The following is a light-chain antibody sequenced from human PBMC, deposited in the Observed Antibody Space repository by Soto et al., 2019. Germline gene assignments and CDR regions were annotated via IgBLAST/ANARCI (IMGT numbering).Light chain of an antibody. V-gene: IGLV4-69*01. Sequence: QSVLTQSPSASASLGASVNLTCTLSSGHSSYAIAWHQQQPEKGPRYLMKLNSDGSHSKGDGIPGRFSGSSSGAERYLTISSLQSEDEADYYCQTWGTGPWVFGGGTKLTVL. CDR2: LNSDGSH. CDR1: SGHSSYA. J-gene: IGLJ3*02. CDR3: QTWGTGPWV.